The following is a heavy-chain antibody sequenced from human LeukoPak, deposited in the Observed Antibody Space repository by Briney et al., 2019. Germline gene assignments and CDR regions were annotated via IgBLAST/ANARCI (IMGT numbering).Heavy chain of an antibody. D-gene: IGHD6-13*01. V-gene: IGHV4-4*07. CDR2: IYTSGST. Sequence: PSETLSLTCTVSGGSISSYYWSWIRQPAGKGLEWIGRIYTSGSTNYNPSLKSRVTMSVDTSKNQFSLNLTSVTAADTAVYYCARGGFPGYSSSWFSWGQGTLVTVSS. CDR1: GGSISSYY. CDR3: ARGGFPGYSSSWFS. J-gene: IGHJ5*02.